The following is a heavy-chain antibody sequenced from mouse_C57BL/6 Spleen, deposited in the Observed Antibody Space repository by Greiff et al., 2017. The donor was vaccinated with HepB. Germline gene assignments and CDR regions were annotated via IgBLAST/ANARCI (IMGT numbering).Heavy chain of an antibody. D-gene: IGHD1-1*01. CDR2: INPNNGGT. CDR1: GYTFTDYN. J-gene: IGHJ2*01. V-gene: IGHV1-18*01. CDR3: ARSRQNYYGSSYDY. Sequence: VQLQQSGPELVKPGASVKIPCKASGYTFTDYNMDWVKQSHGKSLEWIGDINPNNGGTIYNQKFKGKATLTVDKSSSTAYMELRSLTSEDTAVYYCARSRQNYYGSSYDYWGQGTTLTVSS.